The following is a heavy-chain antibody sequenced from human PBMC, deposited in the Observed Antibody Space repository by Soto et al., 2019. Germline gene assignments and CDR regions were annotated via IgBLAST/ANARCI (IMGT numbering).Heavy chain of an antibody. CDR1: GYSFTRYG. CDR2: INTYNGNT. J-gene: IGHJ6*02. D-gene: IGHD3-16*01. Sequence: QVQLVQSRAEVKNPGASVKVSCKASGYSFTRYGIAWARQAPGQGLEWMGWINTYNGNTNYAQNLQGRAPTTTDNSTTTPYMELTSLRSNDTAIYYCAMVDVYVTPSPQDVWGQGTTVIVSS. V-gene: IGHV1-18*01. CDR3: AMVDVYVTPSPQDV.